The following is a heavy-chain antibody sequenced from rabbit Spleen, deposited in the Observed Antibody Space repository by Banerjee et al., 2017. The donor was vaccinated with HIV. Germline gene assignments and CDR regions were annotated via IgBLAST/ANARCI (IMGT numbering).Heavy chain of an antibody. V-gene: IGHV1S45*01. CDR2: IYISGGST. D-gene: IGHD6-1*01. CDR1: GFSFSNKAV. Sequence: QQQLVESGGGLVKPGASLTLTCKASGFSFSNKAVMCWVRQAPGKGLEWIACIYISGGSTYYASWAKGRFTISETSSTTVTLQMTSLTAADTATYFCARLFAYAGYAGFGYATLDYFNLWGPGTLVTVS. CDR3: ARLFAYAGYAGFGYATLDYFNL. J-gene: IGHJ4*01.